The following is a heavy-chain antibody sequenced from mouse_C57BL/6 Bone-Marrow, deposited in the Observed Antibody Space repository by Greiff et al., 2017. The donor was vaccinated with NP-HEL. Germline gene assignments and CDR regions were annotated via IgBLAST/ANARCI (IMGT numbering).Heavy chain of an antibody. V-gene: IGHV3-6*01. Sequence: EVQLQQSGPGLVKPSQSLSLTCSVTGYSITSGYYWNWIRQFPGNKLEWMGYISYDGSNNYNPSLKNRISITRDTSKNQFFLKLNSVTTEDTATYYCARDYYYYGSFWGQGTTLTVSS. CDR2: ISYDGSN. J-gene: IGHJ2*01. CDR3: ARDYYYYGSF. D-gene: IGHD1-1*01. CDR1: GYSITSGYY.